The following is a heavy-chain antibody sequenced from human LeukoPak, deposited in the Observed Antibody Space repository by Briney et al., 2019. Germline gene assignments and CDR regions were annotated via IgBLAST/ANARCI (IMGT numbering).Heavy chain of an antibody. CDR2: ISGSGGST. V-gene: IGHV3-23*01. Sequence: PGGSLRPSCAASGFTFISYAMSWVRQAPGKGLEWVSAISGSGGSTYYADSVKGRFTISRDNSKNTLYLQMNSLRAEDTAVYYCAKASGSYPSAAFDISGQRTIVTVSS. J-gene: IGHJ3*02. CDR3: AKASGSYPSAAFDI. CDR1: GFTFISYA. D-gene: IGHD1-26*01.